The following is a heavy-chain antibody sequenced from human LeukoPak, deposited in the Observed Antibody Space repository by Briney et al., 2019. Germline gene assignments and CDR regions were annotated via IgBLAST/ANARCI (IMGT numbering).Heavy chain of an antibody. CDR1: GYTFTGYY. J-gene: IGHJ4*02. V-gene: IGHV1-2*02. D-gene: IGHD3-9*01. CDR3: ARDRGVGVLRYFDWPSGY. CDR2: INPNSGGT. Sequence: ASVKVSCKASGYTFTGYYMHWVRQAPGQGLEWMGWINPNSGGTNYAQKFQGRVTMTRDTSISTAYMELSRLRSDDTAVYSCARDRGVGVLRYFDWPSGYWGQGTLVTVSS.